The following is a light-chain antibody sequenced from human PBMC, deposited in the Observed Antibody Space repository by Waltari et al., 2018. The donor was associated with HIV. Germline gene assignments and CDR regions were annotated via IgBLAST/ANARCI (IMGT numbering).Light chain of an antibody. Sequence: QSALTQPASVSGSPGQSITLSCTGTSSDVGGYNYVSWYQRQPGKAPKLMIYDVNNRPSGVSNRFSGSKSGNTASLTISGLQAEDEADYYCSSYTSSSTRVFDGGTKVTVL. V-gene: IGLV2-14*03. CDR3: SSYTSSSTRV. J-gene: IGLJ3*02. CDR1: SSDVGGYNY. CDR2: DVN.